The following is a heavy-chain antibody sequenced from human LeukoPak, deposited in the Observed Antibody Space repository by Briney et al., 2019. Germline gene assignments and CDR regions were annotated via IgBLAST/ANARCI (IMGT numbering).Heavy chain of an antibody. J-gene: IGHJ4*02. Sequence: SETLSLTCTVSGGSISSSSYYWGWIRQPPGKGLEWVGSIYYSGSTYYNPSLKSRVTISVDTSKNQFSLKLSSVTAADTAVYYCARESIVVVTGGFDYWGQGTLVTVSS. V-gene: IGHV4-39*07. CDR3: ARESIVVVTGGFDY. D-gene: IGHD2-21*02. CDR1: GGSISSSSYY. CDR2: IYYSGST.